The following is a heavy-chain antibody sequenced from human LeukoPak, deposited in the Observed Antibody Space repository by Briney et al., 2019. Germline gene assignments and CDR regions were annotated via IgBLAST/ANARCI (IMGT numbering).Heavy chain of an antibody. CDR1: GFTFSSYA. CDR2: IYSGGST. J-gene: IGHJ6*02. Sequence: SGGSLRLSCAASGFTFSSYAMSWVRQAPGKGLEWVSVIYSGGSTYYADSVKGRFTISRDNSKNPLYLQMNSLRAEDTAVYYCARDGASYGDYGGYYYYYGMDVWGQGTTVTVSS. CDR3: ARDGASYGDYGGYYYYYGMDV. D-gene: IGHD4-17*01. V-gene: IGHV3-66*01.